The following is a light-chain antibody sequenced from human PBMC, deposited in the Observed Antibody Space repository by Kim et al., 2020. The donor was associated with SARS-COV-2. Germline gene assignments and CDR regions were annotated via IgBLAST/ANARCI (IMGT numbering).Light chain of an antibody. CDR2: DNN. CDR1: SCKMGKND. J-gene: IGLJ2*01. V-gene: IGLV1-51*01. CDR3: GTWNSSLSAGI. Sequence: GTKVTIACSGSSCKMGKNDVSCYQQLPGTAPKVLIYDNNKRPSGIPDRFSGSKYGTSATLGITGLQTGDEADYYCGTWNSSLSAGIFGGGTQLTVL.